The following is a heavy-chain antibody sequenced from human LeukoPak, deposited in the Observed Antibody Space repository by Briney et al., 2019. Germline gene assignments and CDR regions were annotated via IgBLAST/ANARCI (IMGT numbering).Heavy chain of an antibody. CDR1: GYTFTGYY. D-gene: IGHD5-12*01. CDR3: ARPKWLRSSSYAFDI. V-gene: IGHV1-2*02. Sequence: EASVKVSCKASGYTFTGYYMRWVRQAPGQGLEWMGWINPNSGDTNYAQKFQGRVTMTRDTSISTAYMELSRLRSDDTAVYYCARPKWLRSSSYAFDIWGQGTMVTVSS. CDR2: INPNSGDT. J-gene: IGHJ3*02.